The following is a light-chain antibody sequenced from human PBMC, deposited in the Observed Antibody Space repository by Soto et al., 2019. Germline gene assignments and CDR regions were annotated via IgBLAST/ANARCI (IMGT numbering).Light chain of an antibody. CDR1: QSVSSNY. CDR2: DVS. J-gene: IGKJ1*01. V-gene: IGKV3-20*01. Sequence: DIVLTQSPGTLSLSPGERATLSCRSSQSVSSNYLAWYQQKPDQAPRLVIYDVSARATGIPDRFSGSGSGTDFTLAISRLEPEDFAVYYCQQYGRSPTFGQGTKVEIK. CDR3: QQYGRSPT.